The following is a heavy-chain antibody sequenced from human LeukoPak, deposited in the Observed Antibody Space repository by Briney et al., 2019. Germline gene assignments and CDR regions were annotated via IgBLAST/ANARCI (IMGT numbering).Heavy chain of an antibody. CDR2: IFHSGNT. V-gene: IGHV4-38-2*01. J-gene: IGHJ6*03. Sequence: PSETLSLTCAVSGYSISSGYYWGWFRQPPGKGLEWIGCIFHSGNTYYNPSLKSRASISVDTSKNHFSLKLTSVTAADSAVYYCARQGGSSSPYYYYYMDVWGKGTTVTVSS. D-gene: IGHD6-13*01. CDR3: ARQGGSSSPYYYYYMDV. CDR1: GYSISSGYY.